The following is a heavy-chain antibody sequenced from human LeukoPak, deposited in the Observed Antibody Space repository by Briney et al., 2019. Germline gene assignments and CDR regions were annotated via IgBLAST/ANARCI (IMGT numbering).Heavy chain of an antibody. V-gene: IGHV4-61*02. CDR3: ARKDSRGVFDY. J-gene: IGHJ4*02. CDR1: GDSISSGSYY. CDR2: IYTSGIT. Sequence: SQTLSLXCTVSGDSISSGSYYWSWIRQPAGKGLEWIGRIYTSGITNYNPSLKSRVTISVDTSKNQFSLKLSSVTAADTAVYYCARKDSRGVFDYWGQGTLVTVSS. D-gene: IGHD3-10*01.